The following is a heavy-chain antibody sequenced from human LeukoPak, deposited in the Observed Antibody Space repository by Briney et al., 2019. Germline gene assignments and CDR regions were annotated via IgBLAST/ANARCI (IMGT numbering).Heavy chain of an antibody. J-gene: IGHJ5*02. CDR2: INPNSGGT. D-gene: IGHD3-10*01. Sequence: ASVKVSCKASGYTFTGYYMHWVRQAPGQGLEWMGWINPNSGGTNYAQKFQGRVTMTRDTSISTAYMELSRLRSDDTAVYYCARDEVLLWFGGSARGWFDPWGQGTLVTVSS. CDR1: GYTFTGYY. V-gene: IGHV1-2*02. CDR3: ARDEVLLWFGGSARGWFDP.